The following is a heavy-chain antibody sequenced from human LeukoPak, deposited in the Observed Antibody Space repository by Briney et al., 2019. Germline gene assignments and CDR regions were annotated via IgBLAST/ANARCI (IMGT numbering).Heavy chain of an antibody. CDR2: MNLNSANT. V-gene: IGHV1-8*01. J-gene: IGHJ5*02. CDR1: GYTFTSYD. Sequence: ASVNVSCKPSGYTFTSYDINSVRQAPGPGLEWMGGMNLNSANTGYAQKFQGRVTMTRHTSISTAYMELSSLRSEDTAVYYCARRHYDSSGYYYGPWGQGTLVTVSS. D-gene: IGHD3-22*01. CDR3: ARRHYDSSGYYYGP.